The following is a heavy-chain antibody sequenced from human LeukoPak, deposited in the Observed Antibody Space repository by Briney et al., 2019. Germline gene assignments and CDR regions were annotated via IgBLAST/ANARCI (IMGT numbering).Heavy chain of an antibody. J-gene: IGHJ4*02. CDR1: GGSISSRPYC. CDR3: ARLVVSSWYHEVLLGRDY. V-gene: IGHV4-39*01. D-gene: IGHD6-13*01. Sequence: SETLSLTCTVSGGSISSRPYCWGWIRQPPGKGLEWLGSFFYSGSTNYKPSLKSRVTISVDTSKNQFSLKLSSVTAADTAVYYCARLVVSSWYHEVLLGRDYWGQGTLVTVSS. CDR2: FFYSGST.